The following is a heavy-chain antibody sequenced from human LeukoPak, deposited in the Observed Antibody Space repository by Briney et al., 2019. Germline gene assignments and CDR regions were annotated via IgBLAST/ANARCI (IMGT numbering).Heavy chain of an antibody. CDR3: AKSNLFDP. CDR2: INTDGTDT. J-gene: IGHJ5*02. V-gene: IGHV3-74*01. CDR1: GFIFSKQW. Sequence: GGSLRLSCGASGFIFSKQWMNSVRQAPGKGLVWVARINTDGTDTSYADSVKGRFTISRDNAKDTLYLQMNSLRPEDTAVYYCAKSNLFDPWGQGTLATVSS.